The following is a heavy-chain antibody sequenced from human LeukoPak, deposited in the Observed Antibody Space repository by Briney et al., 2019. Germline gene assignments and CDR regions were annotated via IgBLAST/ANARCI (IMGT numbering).Heavy chain of an antibody. D-gene: IGHD1-14*01. CDR2: IYYSGST. CDR1: GGSISSYY. CDR3: ARGRGTFVH. J-gene: IGHJ4*02. V-gene: IGHV4-59*01. Sequence: PSETLSLTCTVSGGSISSYYWSWVRQPPGKGLEWIGYIYYSGSTNYNPSLKSRVTISVDTSKNQFSLKLSSVTAADTAVYYCARGRGTFVHWGQGTLVTVSS.